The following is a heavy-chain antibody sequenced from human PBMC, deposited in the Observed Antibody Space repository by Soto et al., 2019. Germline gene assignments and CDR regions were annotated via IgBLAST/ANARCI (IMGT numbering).Heavy chain of an antibody. CDR3: ARGKDYDFWSGYPITPYGMDV. CDR2: ISAYNGNT. CDR1: GYTFTSYG. D-gene: IGHD3-3*01. J-gene: IGHJ6*02. V-gene: IGHV1-18*01. Sequence: ASVKVSCKASGYTFTSYGISWVRQAPGQGLEWMGWISAYNGNTNYAQKLQGRVTMTTDTSTSTAYMELSRLRSDDTAVYYCARGKDYDFWSGYPITPYGMDVWGQGTTVTVSS.